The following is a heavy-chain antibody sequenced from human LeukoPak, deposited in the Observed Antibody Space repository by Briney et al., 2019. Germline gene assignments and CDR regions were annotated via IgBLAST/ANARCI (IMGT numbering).Heavy chain of an antibody. V-gene: IGHV5-51*01. CDR3: ARHSSYYDMRRWFDP. Sequence: KPGESLKISCKVSGYSFTTYWIGWLRQMPGKGLEWMGIIYPGDSDTKYSPSFQGQVTISADKSISTAYLQWSSLKASDTAIYYCARHSSYYDMRRWFDPWGQGTLVTVSS. J-gene: IGHJ5*02. D-gene: IGHD3-9*01. CDR2: IYPGDSDT. CDR1: GYSFTTYW.